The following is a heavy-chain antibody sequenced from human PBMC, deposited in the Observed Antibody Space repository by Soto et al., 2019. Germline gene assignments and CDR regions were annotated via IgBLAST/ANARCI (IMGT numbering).Heavy chain of an antibody. CDR1: GYTFTSYD. CDR3: ARGRLVAGTVAH. J-gene: IGHJ4*02. V-gene: IGHV1-8*01. CDR2: MNPSTGST. D-gene: IGHD6-19*01. Sequence: QVQLVQSGAEVKKPGASVKVSCKASGYTFTSYDIKWVRQATGQGLEWMGWMNPSTGSTGFAQKFQGRVTMISNTSISTASLELSSLTAEDTAVYYCARGRLVAGTVAHWGQGTPVTVSS.